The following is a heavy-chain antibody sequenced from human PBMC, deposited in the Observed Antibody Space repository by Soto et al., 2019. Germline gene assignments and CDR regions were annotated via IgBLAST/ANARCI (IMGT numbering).Heavy chain of an antibody. Sequence: EVQLVESGGGMVQPGGSLRVSCAASGFTLSSYSMHWVRQAPGKGLERVSCISGSGGTIYYVDSVKGRFTISRDNAKNSLSVQMNSLRDEDTAVYFCARETGLRSSGWSYYFDFWGQGTRVTVSS. V-gene: IGHV3-48*02. CDR2: ISGSGGTI. CDR1: GFTLSSYS. J-gene: IGHJ4*02. D-gene: IGHD6-19*01. CDR3: ARETGLRSSGWSYYFDF.